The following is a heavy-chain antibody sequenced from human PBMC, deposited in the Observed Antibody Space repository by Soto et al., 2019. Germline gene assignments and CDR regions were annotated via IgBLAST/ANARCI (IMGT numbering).Heavy chain of an antibody. J-gene: IGHJ6*02. CDR3: TRESYDFWSGYFSGTTTYGMDV. V-gene: IGHV3-49*04. CDR1: GFTFGDYA. Sequence: LRLSCTASGFTFGDYAMSWVRQAPGKGLEWVGFIRSKAYGGTTEYAASVKGRFTISRDDSKSIAYLQMNSLKTEDTAVYYCTRESYDFWSGYFSGTTTYGMDVWGQGTTVTVSS. D-gene: IGHD3-3*01. CDR2: IRSKAYGGTT.